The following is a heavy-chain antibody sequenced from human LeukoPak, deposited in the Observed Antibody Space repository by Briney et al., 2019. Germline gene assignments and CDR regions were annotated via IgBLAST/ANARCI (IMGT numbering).Heavy chain of an antibody. Sequence: SETLSLTCSVSGGSISSHYWSWIRQPPGKALEWTGYIDYSGSTKYMPSLKSRVTISVDTSKNQFSLKLSSVTAADTAVYYCARGGTTVTPGLLWFDPWGQGTLVTVSS. J-gene: IGHJ5*02. CDR1: GGSISSHY. D-gene: IGHD4-17*01. CDR2: IDYSGST. V-gene: IGHV4-59*11. CDR3: ARGGTTVTPGLLWFDP.